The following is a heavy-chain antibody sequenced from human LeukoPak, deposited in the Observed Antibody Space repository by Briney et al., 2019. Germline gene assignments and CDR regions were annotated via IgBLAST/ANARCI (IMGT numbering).Heavy chain of an antibody. CDR2: INHSGST. Sequence: SETLSLTCAVYGGSFSGYYWSWIRQPPGKGLEWIGEINHSGSTNYNPSLKSRVTISVDTSKNQFSLKLSSVTAADTAVYYCARSCSGGSCYSNAFDIWGQGTMVTISS. J-gene: IGHJ3*02. CDR3: ARSCSGGSCYSNAFDI. D-gene: IGHD2-15*01. CDR1: GGSFSGYY. V-gene: IGHV4-34*01.